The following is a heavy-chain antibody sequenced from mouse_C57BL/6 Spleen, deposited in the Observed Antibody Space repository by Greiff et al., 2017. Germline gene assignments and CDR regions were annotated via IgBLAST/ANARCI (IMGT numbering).Heavy chain of an antibody. J-gene: IGHJ4*01. CDR3: AREGGYGSSYNYAMDY. V-gene: IGHV5-4*01. Sequence: DVHLVESGGGLVKPGGSLKLSCAASGFTFSSYAMSWVRQTPEKRLEWVATISDGGSYTYYPDNVKGRYTISRDNAKNNLYLQMGHLKSEDTAMYYCAREGGYGSSYNYAMDYWGQGTSVTVSS. CDR2: ISDGGSYT. D-gene: IGHD1-1*01. CDR1: GFTFSSYA.